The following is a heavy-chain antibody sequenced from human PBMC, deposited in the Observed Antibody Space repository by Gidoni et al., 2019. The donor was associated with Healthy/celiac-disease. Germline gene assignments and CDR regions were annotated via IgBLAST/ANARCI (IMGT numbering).Heavy chain of an antibody. CDR2: IGTAGDT. D-gene: IGHD2-15*01. Sequence: EVQLVESGGGLVQPGGSLRLSCAASGFTFSSYDMHWVRQATGKGLEWVSAIGTAGDTYYPGSVKGRFTISRENAKNSLYLQMNSLRAGDTAVYYCARSPLGYCSGGSCYHDAFDIWGQGTMVTVSS. CDR3: ARSPLGYCSGGSCYHDAFDI. CDR1: GFTFSSYD. V-gene: IGHV3-13*01. J-gene: IGHJ3*02.